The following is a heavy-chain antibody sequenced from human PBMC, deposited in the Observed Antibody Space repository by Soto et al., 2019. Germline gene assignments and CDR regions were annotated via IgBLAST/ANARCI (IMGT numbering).Heavy chain of an antibody. D-gene: IGHD5-12*01. Sequence: QVQLQESGPGLVKPSETLSLTCTVSGGSISRDDYYWSWIRQPPGKGLEWIGYIYHSGTTYYNPSLKRRITMSVDTSKNQFSLSLTSVTAADTAVYFCARDIPSSGGYDNWLDPWGQGTLVTVSS. J-gene: IGHJ5*02. V-gene: IGHV4-30-4*01. CDR1: GGSISRDDYY. CDR2: IYHSGTT. CDR3: ARDIPSSGGYDNWLDP.